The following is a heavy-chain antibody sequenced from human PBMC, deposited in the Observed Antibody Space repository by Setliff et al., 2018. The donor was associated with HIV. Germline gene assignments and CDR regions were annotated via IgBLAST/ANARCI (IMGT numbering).Heavy chain of an antibody. J-gene: IGHJ2*01. D-gene: IGHD7-27*01. CDR2: ISQSGSA. CDR3: ARDQRLPGVQPPYWYFDL. CDR1: GGSLTASY. V-gene: IGHV4-34*01. Sequence: SETLSLTCAVYGGSLTASYYNWFRQPPGKGLEWIGDISQSGSASYNSSLKSRVTMSVDQSKNQFSLTLTSMTAADTAVYFCARDQRLPGVQPPYWYFDLWGRGTLVTVS.